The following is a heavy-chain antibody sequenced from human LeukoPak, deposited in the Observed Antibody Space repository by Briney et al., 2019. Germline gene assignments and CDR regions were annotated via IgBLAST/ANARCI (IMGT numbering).Heavy chain of an antibody. J-gene: IGHJ5*02. V-gene: IGHV1-24*01. CDR3: ATDQTYSSSSGWFDP. CDR2: FDPEDGET. D-gene: IGHD6-6*01. CDR1: GGTFSSYA. Sequence: ASVKVSCKASGGTFSSYAISWVRQAPGKGLEWMGGFDPEDGETIYAQKFQGRVTMTEDTSTDTAYMELSSLRSADTAVYYCATDQTYSSSSGWFDPWGQGTLVTVSS.